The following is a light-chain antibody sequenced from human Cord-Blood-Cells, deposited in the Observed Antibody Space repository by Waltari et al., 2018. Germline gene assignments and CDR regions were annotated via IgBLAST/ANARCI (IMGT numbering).Light chain of an antibody. J-gene: IGKJ1*01. CDR3: QKYNSAPRK. CDR2: DAS. CDR1: EGISNY. V-gene: IGKV1-27*01. Sequence: DIQMSKSPSYLSDSVRERVTSTRRASEGISNYVVLYQQKPGKVPKILSYDASTLQSEVPSRLSGSGFGTDFTLTITSLQPEDVATYYCQKYNSAPRKFGQGTKVEIK.